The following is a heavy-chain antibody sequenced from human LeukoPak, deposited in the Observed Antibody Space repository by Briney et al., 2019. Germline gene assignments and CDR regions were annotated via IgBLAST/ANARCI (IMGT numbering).Heavy chain of an antibody. V-gene: IGHV4-30-2*01. CDR2: IYHSGST. Sequence: SETLSLTCAVSGGSISSGGYSWSWIRQPPGKGLEWIGYIYHSGSTYYNPSLKSRVTISVDRSKNQFSLKLSSVTAADTAVYYCARSPLITTEAQWFDPWGQGTLVTVSS. CDR3: ARSPLITTEAQWFDP. D-gene: IGHD3-22*01. CDR1: GGSISSGGYS. J-gene: IGHJ5*02.